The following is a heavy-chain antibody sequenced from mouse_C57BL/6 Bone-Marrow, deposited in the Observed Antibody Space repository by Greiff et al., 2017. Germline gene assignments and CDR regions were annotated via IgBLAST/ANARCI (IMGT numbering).Heavy chain of an antibody. CDR2: IYPGSGST. D-gene: IGHD1-1*01. Sequence: QVQLKQPGAELVKPGASVKMSCKASGYTFTSYWITWVKQRPGQGLEWIGDIYPGSGSTNYNEKFKSKATLTVDTSSSTAYMQLSSLTSEDSAVYYCARRDYGSSYSAWFAYWGQGTLVTVSA. CDR3: ARRDYGSSYSAWFAY. J-gene: IGHJ3*01. V-gene: IGHV1-55*01. CDR1: GYTFTSYW.